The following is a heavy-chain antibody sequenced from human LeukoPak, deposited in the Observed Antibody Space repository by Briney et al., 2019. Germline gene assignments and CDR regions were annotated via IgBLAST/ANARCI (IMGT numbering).Heavy chain of an antibody. D-gene: IGHD3-10*01. CDR2: IWYDGSNK. CDR3: ARGVHYYGSGCYFASFDI. Sequence: GRSLRLSCAASGFTFSSYGMHWVRQAPGKGLEWVAVIWYDGSNKYYADSVKGRFTISRDNSKNTLYLQMNGLRAEDTAVYYCARGVHYYGSGCYFASFDIWGQGTMVTVSS. J-gene: IGHJ3*02. CDR1: GFTFSSYG. V-gene: IGHV3-33*01.